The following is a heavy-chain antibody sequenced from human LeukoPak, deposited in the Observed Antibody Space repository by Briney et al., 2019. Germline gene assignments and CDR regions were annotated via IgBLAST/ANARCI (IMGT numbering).Heavy chain of an antibody. CDR2: IYHSGST. D-gene: IGHD3-22*01. CDR1: GGSISSRSYY. J-gene: IGHJ6*02. V-gene: IGHV4-39*01. Sequence: KPSETLSLTCTVSGGSISSRSYYWGWIRQPPGKGLEWIGSIYHSGSTYYNPSLKSRVTISVDTSKNQFSLKLSSVTAADTAVYYCARGGYDTSGYYYYYYGMDVWGQGTTVTVSS. CDR3: ARGGYDTSGYYYYYYGMDV.